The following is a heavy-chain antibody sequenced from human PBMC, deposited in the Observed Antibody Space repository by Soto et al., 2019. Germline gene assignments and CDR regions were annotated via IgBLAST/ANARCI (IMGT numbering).Heavy chain of an antibody. D-gene: IGHD4-17*01. CDR3: AKTVTTVTTTFDY. CDR2: ISYDGSNK. CDR1: GFTFSSYG. V-gene: IGHV3-30*18. J-gene: IGHJ4*02. Sequence: QVQLVESGGGVVQPGRSLRLSCAASGFTFSSYGMHWVRQAPGKGLEWVAVISYDGSNKYYADSVKGRFTISRDNSKNTLYLQMNSLRAEDTAVYYCAKTVTTVTTTFDYWGQGTLVTVSS.